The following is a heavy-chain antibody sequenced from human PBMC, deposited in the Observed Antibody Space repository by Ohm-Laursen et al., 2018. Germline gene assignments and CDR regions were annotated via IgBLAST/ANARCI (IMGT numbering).Heavy chain of an antibody. CDR1: GFTVSDSY. V-gene: IGHV3-66*01. CDR3: AKATGQRHFDY. D-gene: IGHD5-18*01. Sequence: SLRLSCAASGFTVSDSYVSWVRQAPGKGLEWVSVIYSGGSTYYAGSVRGRFTISRDNSKNTLYLQMNSLRAEDTAIYYCAKATGQRHFDYWGQGTLVTVSS. CDR2: IYSGGST. J-gene: IGHJ4*02.